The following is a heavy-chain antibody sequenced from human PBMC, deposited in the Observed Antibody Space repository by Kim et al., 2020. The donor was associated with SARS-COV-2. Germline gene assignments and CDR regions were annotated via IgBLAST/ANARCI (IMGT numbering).Heavy chain of an antibody. CDR2: TYYRSKWYN. CDR1: GDRVSSNNAA. D-gene: IGHD6-13*01. Sequence: SQTLSLTCVISGDRVSSNNAAWNWIRQSPSRGLEWLGRTYYRSKWYNDFAVSVKSRMTVNPDTSKNQLSLQLNSVTPEDTAVYYCARDRAFTGTWAFDIWGQGTMVTVSS. CDR3: ARDRAFTGTWAFDI. V-gene: IGHV6-1*01. J-gene: IGHJ3*02.